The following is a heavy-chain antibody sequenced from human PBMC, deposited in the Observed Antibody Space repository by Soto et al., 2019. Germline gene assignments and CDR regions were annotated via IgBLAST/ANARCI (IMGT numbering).Heavy chain of an antibody. J-gene: IGHJ4*02. CDR3: AIRHYYDSSGLLKY. V-gene: IGHV1-69*01. Sequence: QVQLVQSGAEVKKPGSSVKVSCKASGGTFSSYAISWVRQAPGQGLEWMGGIIPIFGTANYAQKFQGRVTITADEATSTAYMELSSLRSEYKAVYYCAIRHYYDSSGLLKYWGQGTLVTVSS. D-gene: IGHD3-22*01. CDR1: GGTFSSYA. CDR2: IIPIFGTA.